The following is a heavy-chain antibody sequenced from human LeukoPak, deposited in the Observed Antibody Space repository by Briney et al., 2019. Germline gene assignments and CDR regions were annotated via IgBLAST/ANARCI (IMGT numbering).Heavy chain of an antibody. D-gene: IGHD2-2*01. CDR2: LYPTRFT. CDR1: GGSISNTNYY. CDR3: ASELSPDIVVVRAARLIDY. J-gene: IGHJ4*02. Sequence: PSETLSLTCTVSGGSISNTNYYWGWIRQPPGKRPEWIGSLYPTRFTYYNPSLKSRVAMSVDTSKNQFSLKLSSVTAADTAVYYCASELSPDIVVVRAARLIDYWGQGTLVTVSS. V-gene: IGHV4-39*01.